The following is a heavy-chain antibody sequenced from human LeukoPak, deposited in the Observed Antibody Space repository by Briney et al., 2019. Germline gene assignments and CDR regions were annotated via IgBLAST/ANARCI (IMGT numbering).Heavy chain of an antibody. CDR1: GLTFSSYA. CDR3: AKGYGSGSYYFFDY. J-gene: IGHJ4*02. CDR2: ISGSGGST. Sequence: GGSLRLSCAASGLTFSSYAMTWVRQAPGKGLEWVSAISGSGGSTYYADSVKGRFTISRDNSKNTLYLQMNSLRAEDTAVYYCAKGYGSGSYYFFDYWGQGTLVTVSS. D-gene: IGHD3-10*01. V-gene: IGHV3-23*01.